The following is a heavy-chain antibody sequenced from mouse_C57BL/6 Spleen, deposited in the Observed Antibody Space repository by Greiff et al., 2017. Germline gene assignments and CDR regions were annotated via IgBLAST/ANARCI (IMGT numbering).Heavy chain of an antibody. CDR2: INPYNGGT. D-gene: IGHD1-1*01. V-gene: IGHV1-19*01. Sequence: EVQLKESGPVLVKPGASVKMSCKASGYTFTDYYMNWVKQSHGKSLEWIGVINPYNGGTSYNQKFKGKATLTVDKSSSTAYMELNSLTSEDSAVYYCASHNYGSSYGFAYWGQGTLVTVSA. J-gene: IGHJ3*01. CDR3: ASHNYGSSYGFAY. CDR1: GYTFTDYY.